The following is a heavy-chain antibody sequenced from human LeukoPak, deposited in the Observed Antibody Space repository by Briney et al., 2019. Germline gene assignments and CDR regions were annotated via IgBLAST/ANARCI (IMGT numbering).Heavy chain of an antibody. CDR2: VFYSGTT. Sequence: SETLSLTCAVYGGSFSGYYWSWIRQPPGKGLEWIGTVFYSGTTHKNPSLKSRVTISADTSKNQFSLKLTSVTAADTAVYYCARRLNLVGMVRGWYFDFWGRGTLVTVSS. CDR3: ARRLNLVGMVRGWYFDF. CDR1: GGSFSGYY. V-gene: IGHV4-34*12. D-gene: IGHD1-26*01. J-gene: IGHJ2*01.